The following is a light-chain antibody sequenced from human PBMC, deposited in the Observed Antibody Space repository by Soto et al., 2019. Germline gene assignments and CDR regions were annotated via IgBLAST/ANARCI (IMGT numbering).Light chain of an antibody. CDR2: GNS. CDR1: SSNIGAGYD. Sequence: QSVLTQPPSVSGAPGQRVTISCTGSSSNIGAGYDVHWYQQLPGTAPKLLIYGNSNRPSGVPDRFSGSKSGTSASLAITGLQAEDEADYYGQSYDSSLSGYVLFGGGTKLTVL. J-gene: IGLJ2*01. V-gene: IGLV1-40*01. CDR3: QSYDSSLSGYVL.